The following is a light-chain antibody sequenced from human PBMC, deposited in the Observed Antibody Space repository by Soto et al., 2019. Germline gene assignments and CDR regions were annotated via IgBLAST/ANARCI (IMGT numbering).Light chain of an antibody. V-gene: IGKV3-15*01. J-gene: IGKJ1*01. Sequence: IVMTQSPATLSVSPGERATLSCRASQSVSSNLAWYQQKPGQAPRLLIYGASTRATGIPARFSGSGSGTEFTLTISSLQSEDCAVYYCQQYNNWPPWTFGQGTKVDIK. CDR3: QQYNNWPPWT. CDR1: QSVSSN. CDR2: GAS.